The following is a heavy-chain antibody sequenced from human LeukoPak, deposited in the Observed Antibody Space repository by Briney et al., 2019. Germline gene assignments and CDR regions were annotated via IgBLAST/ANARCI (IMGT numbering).Heavy chain of an antibody. D-gene: IGHD3-22*01. Sequence: GGSLRLSCAASGFTFRSYAMHWVRQAPGKGLEWVAVISYDGSNKYYADSVKGRLTISRDNSKNTLYLQMNSLRAEDTAVYYCAKYDSSGFDYWGQGTLVTVSS. CDR2: ISYDGSNK. CDR3: AKYDSSGFDY. V-gene: IGHV3-30*04. CDR1: GFTFRSYA. J-gene: IGHJ4*02.